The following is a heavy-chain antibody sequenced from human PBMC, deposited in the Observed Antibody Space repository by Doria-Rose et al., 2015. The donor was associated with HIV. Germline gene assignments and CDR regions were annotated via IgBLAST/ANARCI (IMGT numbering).Heavy chain of an antibody. V-gene: IGHV4-34*01. Sequence: QLQESGAGLLKPSETLSLTCAVYGGSFRGYYWHWIRQPPGKGLEWIGEINHSGSPNYNPSLKSRVTMSVDTSRKQFSLKLNSVTAADTAVYYCARAGPEYYFDSWGQGTLVTVS. J-gene: IGHJ4*02. CDR3: ARAGPEYYFDS. CDR1: GGSFRGYY. CDR2: INHSGSP.